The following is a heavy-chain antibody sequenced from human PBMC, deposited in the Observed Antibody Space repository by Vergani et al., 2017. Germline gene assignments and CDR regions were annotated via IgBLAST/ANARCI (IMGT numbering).Heavy chain of an antibody. D-gene: IGHD3-10*01. CDR2: IYYSGST. CDR1: GGSISSGGYY. V-gene: IGHV4-31*01. Sequence: QVQLQESGPGLVKPSQTLSLTCTVSGGSISSGGYYWSWIRQHPGKGLEWIGYIYYSGSTYYNPSLKSLVTISVDTSKNQYSLKLSSVTAADTAVYYCARGGSISVRGVIITFPFDYWGQGTLVTVSS. J-gene: IGHJ4*02. CDR3: ARGGSISVRGVIITFPFDY.